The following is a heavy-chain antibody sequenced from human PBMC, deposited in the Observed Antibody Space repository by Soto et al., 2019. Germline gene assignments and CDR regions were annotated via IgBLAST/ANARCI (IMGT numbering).Heavy chain of an antibody. Sequence: GGSLRLSCAASGFTFSSYAMSWVRQAPGKGLEWVSAISGSGGSTYYADSVKGRFTISRDNSKNTLYLQMNSLRAEDTAVYYCAKDSWGSGSRHYYYYGMDVWGQGTTVTVSS. D-gene: IGHD3-10*01. V-gene: IGHV3-23*01. CDR2: ISGSGGST. J-gene: IGHJ6*02. CDR3: AKDSWGSGSRHYYYYGMDV. CDR1: GFTFSSYA.